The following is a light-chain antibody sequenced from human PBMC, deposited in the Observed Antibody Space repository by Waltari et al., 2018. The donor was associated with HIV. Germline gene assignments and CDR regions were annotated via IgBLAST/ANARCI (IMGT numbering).Light chain of an antibody. CDR1: SSDVGGYDS. V-gene: IGLV2-11*01. Sequence: QSALTQPRSVSGSPGPSVTVSCTDASSDVGGYDSVSWYQQHPGKAPKLIIYDVTKRPSGVPGRFSGSRSGDTASLTISGLQADDEADYYCCSYAGSYSYVFGAGTRVIVL. CDR2: DVT. CDR3: CSYAGSYSYV. J-gene: IGLJ1*01.